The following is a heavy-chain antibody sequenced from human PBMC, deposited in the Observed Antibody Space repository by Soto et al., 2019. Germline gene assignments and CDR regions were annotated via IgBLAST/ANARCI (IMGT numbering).Heavy chain of an antibody. CDR2: INPNSGGT. V-gene: IGHV1-2*02. J-gene: IGHJ6*02. Sequence: ASVKVSCKASGYTFTGYYMHWVRQAPGQGLEWMGWINPNSGGTNYAQKFQGRVTMTRDTSISTAYMELSRLRSGDTAVYYCAFITIFGVVIRNYYGMDVWGQGTTVTAP. CDR1: GYTFTGYY. D-gene: IGHD3-3*01. CDR3: AFITIFGVVIRNYYGMDV.